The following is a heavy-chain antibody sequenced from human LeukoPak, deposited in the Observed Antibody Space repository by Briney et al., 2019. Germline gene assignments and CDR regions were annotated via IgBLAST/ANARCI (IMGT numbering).Heavy chain of an antibody. D-gene: IGHD3-3*01. Sequence: TGGSLRLSCAASGFTFSSYGMHWVRQAPGKGLEWVAFIRYDGSNKYYADSVKGRFTISRDNSKNTLYLQMNSLRAEDTAVYYCAKGVPIFGVVNSAFDIWGQGTMVTVSS. J-gene: IGHJ3*02. CDR1: GFTFSSYG. CDR2: IRYDGSNK. CDR3: AKGVPIFGVVNSAFDI. V-gene: IGHV3-30*02.